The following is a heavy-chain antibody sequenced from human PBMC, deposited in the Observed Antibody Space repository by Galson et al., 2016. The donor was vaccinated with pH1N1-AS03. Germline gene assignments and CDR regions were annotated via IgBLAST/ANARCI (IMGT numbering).Heavy chain of an antibody. J-gene: IGHJ4*02. D-gene: IGHD3-22*01. CDR3: ARHAADYFGSNGYLRGPIDY. Sequence: ETLSLTCTVSGGSISSSSYYWTWVRQPPGQGLEWIGNIYNSGSTLYKSSLRSRVTISVDTSKNQFSLRLSSVTAADPAVYYCARHAADYFGSNGYLRGPIDYWGQGTLVPVSS. CDR2: IYNSGST. CDR1: GGSISSSSYY. V-gene: IGHV4-39*07.